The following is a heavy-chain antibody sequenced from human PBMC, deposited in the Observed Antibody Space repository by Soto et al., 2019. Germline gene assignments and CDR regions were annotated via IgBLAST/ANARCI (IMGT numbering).Heavy chain of an antibody. Sequence: EVQLVESGGGLVQPGGSLRLSCAASGFTFGNYWMNWVRQTPGKGLEWVANIKPDGGEVYYVDAVKGRCTISRDNAKDSPYLRISSLRRDDTAVYYCARAHSNFCDYGGQGTLVTVSS. D-gene: IGHD5-18*01. CDR3: ARAHSNFCDY. CDR1: GFTFGNYW. CDR2: IKPDGGEV. J-gene: IGHJ4*02. V-gene: IGHV3-7*04.